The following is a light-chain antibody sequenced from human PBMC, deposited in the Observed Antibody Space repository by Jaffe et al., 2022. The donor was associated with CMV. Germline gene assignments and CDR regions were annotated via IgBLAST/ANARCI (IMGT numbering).Light chain of an antibody. J-gene: IGKJ2*01. V-gene: IGKV1-39*01. CDR3: QQSYTTLGYT. CDR1: QSISTS. Sequence: DIQMTQSPSLSASVGDRVNITCRASQSISTSLNWYQQIPGRAPKLLIYSASTLQSGVPSRFSGTGSGTDFTLTISSLQPEDFATYYCQQSYTTLGYTFGQGTKLDIK. CDR2: SAS.